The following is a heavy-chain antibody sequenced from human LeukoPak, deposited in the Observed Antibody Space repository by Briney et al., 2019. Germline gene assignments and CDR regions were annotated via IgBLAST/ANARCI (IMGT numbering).Heavy chain of an antibody. Sequence: GGSLRLSCTVSGFTFSHYNMNWVRQAPGKGLEWVSSISGGSSYKAYAPSVKGRFSISRDNAKNSLYLQMNSLRAEDTAVYYCARALYRQHIVVVNAKNYWYFDLWGRGTLVTVSS. J-gene: IGHJ2*01. V-gene: IGHV3-21*01. D-gene: IGHD2-21*01. CDR1: GFTFSHYN. CDR2: ISGGSSYK. CDR3: ARALYRQHIVVVNAKNYWYFDL.